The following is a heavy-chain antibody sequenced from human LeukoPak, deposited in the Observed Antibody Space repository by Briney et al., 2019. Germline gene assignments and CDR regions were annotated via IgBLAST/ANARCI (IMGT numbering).Heavy chain of an antibody. D-gene: IGHD1-26*01. J-gene: IGHJ3*02. V-gene: IGHV1-69*13. CDR3: ARERDVKWELLWSAFDI. CDR2: IIPIFGTA. Sequence: GASVKVSCKASGGTFSSYAISWVRQAPGQGLEWMGGIIPIFGTANHAQKFQGRVTITADESTSTAYMELSSLRSEDTAVYYCARERDVKWELLWSAFDIWGQGTMVTVSS. CDR1: GGTFSSYA.